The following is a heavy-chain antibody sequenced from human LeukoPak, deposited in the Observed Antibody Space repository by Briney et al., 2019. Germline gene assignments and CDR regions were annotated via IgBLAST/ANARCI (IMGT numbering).Heavy chain of an antibody. CDR1: GFTFSSYG. CDR3: ARISTYCSSTSCYGDAFDI. V-gene: IGHV3-30*03. CDR2: ISYDGSNK. D-gene: IGHD2-2*01. J-gene: IGHJ3*02. Sequence: PGRSLRLSCAASGFTFSSYGMHWVRQAPGKGLEWVAVISYDGSNKYYADSAKGRFTISRDNAKNSLYLQMNSLRAEDTAVYYCARISTYCSSTSCYGDAFDIWGQGTMVTVSS.